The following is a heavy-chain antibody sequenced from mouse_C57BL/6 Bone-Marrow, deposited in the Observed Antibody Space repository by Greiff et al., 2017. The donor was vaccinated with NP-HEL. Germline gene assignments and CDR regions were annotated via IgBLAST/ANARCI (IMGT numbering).Heavy chain of an antibody. V-gene: IGHV5-9-1*02. Sequence: EVQVVESGEGLVKPGGSLKLSCAASGFTFSSYAMSWVRQTPEKRLEWVAYISSGGDYIYYADTVKGRFTISRDNARNTLYLQMSSLKSEDTAMYYCTREGYGSSYYYAMDYWGQGTSVTVSS. J-gene: IGHJ4*01. D-gene: IGHD1-1*01. CDR3: TREGYGSSYYYAMDY. CDR2: ISSGGDYI. CDR1: GFTFSSYA.